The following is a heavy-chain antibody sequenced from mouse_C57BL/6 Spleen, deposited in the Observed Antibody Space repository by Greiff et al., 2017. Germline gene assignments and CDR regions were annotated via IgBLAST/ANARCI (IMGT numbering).Heavy chain of an antibody. Sequence: QVTLKACGPGILQPSPTLSLSCSFSGFSLSTFGMGVGWVRQPSGKGLEWLAHTWWDDDKYYNPALKSRLTISKATSKNQVFLKIANVDTADTATYYCARRGHYAMDYWGQGTSVTVSS. V-gene: IGHV8-8*01. J-gene: IGHJ4*01. CDR1: GFSLSTFGMG. CDR2: TWWDDDK. CDR3: ARRGHYAMDY.